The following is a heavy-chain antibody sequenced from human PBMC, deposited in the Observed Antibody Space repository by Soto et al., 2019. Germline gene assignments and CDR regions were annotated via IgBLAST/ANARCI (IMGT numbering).Heavy chain of an antibody. CDR2: ISYDGSNK. CDR3: ARALYWLNWYFDL. CDR1: GFTFSSYA. J-gene: IGHJ2*01. D-gene: IGHD2-15*01. V-gene: IGHV3-30-3*01. Sequence: GGSLRLSCAASGFTFSSYAMHWVRQAPGKGLEWVAVISYDGSNKYYADSVKGRFTISRDNSKNTLYLQMNSLRAEDTAVYYCARALYWLNWYFDLWGRGTLVTVSS.